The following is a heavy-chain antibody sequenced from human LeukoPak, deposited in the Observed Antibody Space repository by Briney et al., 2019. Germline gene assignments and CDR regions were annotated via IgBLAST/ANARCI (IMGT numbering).Heavy chain of an antibody. Sequence: GGSLRLSCAASGFTFSSYAMSWVRQAPGRGLEWVSVIYSGGSTYYADSVKGRFTISRDNSKNTLYLQMNSLRAEDTAVYYCARKSSGLDYWGQGTLVTVSS. J-gene: IGHJ4*02. D-gene: IGHD3-22*01. CDR3: ARKSSGLDY. CDR2: IYSGGST. CDR1: GFTFSSYA. V-gene: IGHV3-66*01.